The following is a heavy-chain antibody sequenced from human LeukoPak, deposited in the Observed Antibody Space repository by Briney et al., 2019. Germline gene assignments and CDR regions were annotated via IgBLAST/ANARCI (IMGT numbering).Heavy chain of an antibody. D-gene: IGHD4-11*01. CDR3: ATHDYSPLIFDFYYYMDV. J-gene: IGHJ6*03. CDR2: ISAYNGNT. CDR1: GYTFTSYG. Sequence: ASVRVSCKASGYTFTSYGISWVRQAPGQGLEWMGWISAYNGNTNYAQKLQGRVTMTTDTSTSTAYMELRSLRSDDTAVYYCATHDYSPLIFDFYYYMDVWGKGTTVTVSS. V-gene: IGHV1-18*01.